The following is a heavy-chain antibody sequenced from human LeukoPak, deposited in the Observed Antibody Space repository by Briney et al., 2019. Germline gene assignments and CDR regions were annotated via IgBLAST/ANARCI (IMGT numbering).Heavy chain of an antibody. Sequence: GGSLRLSCAASGFTFSSYAMHWVRQAPGKGLEWVAVISYDGSNKYYADSVKGRFTISRDNSKNTLYLQMNSLRAEDTAVYYCAKDGDVKAFDIWGQGTMVTVSS. CDR1: GFTFSSYA. CDR2: ISYDGSNK. V-gene: IGHV3-30-3*01. CDR3: AKDGDVKAFDI. J-gene: IGHJ3*02. D-gene: IGHD7-27*01.